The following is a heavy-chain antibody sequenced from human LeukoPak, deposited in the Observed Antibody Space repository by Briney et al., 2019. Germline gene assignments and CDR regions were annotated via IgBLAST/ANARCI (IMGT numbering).Heavy chain of an antibody. Sequence: SETLSLTCTVSGYSISSGYYWGWIRQPPGQGLGRIGRIYHSGSTYYNPSLKSRVTISVDTSKHQFSLKLSSVTAADTAVYYCARGQWEHSGENDYWGQGTLVTVSS. J-gene: IGHJ4*02. CDR1: GYSISSGYY. D-gene: IGHD1-26*01. V-gene: IGHV4-38-2*02. CDR2: IYHSGST. CDR3: ARGQWEHSGENDY.